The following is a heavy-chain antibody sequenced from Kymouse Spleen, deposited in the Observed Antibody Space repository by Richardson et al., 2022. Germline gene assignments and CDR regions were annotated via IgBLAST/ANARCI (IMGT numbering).Heavy chain of an antibody. CDR2: INHSGST. V-gene: IGHV4-34*01. CDR1: GGSFSGYY. CDR3: ARESGYYYRWFDP. D-gene: IGHD3-22*01. J-gene: IGHJ5*02. Sequence: QVQLQQWGAGLLKPSETLSLTCAVYGGSFSGYYWSWIRQPPGKGLEWIGEINHSGSTNYNPSLKSRVTISVDTSKNQFSLKLSSVTAADTAVYYCARESGYYYRWFDPWGQGTLVTVSS.